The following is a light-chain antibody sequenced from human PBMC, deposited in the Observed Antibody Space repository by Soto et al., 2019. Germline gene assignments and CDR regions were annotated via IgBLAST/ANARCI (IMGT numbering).Light chain of an antibody. Sequence: AIQMTQSPSSLSASVGDRVTITCRASQAIRSDLAWYQQKPGMAPKFLIFAASNLQRGVPARFSGSGSGTDFTLTISSLQPEDFATYYCLQLYTYPRTFGQGT. CDR2: AAS. CDR1: QAIRSD. CDR3: LQLYTYPRT. J-gene: IGKJ1*01. V-gene: IGKV1-6*01.